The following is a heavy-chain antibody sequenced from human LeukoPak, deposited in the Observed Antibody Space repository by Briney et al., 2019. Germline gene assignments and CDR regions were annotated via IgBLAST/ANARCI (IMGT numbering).Heavy chain of an antibody. Sequence: SETLSLTCTVSGDSTSSYYWSWIRQPPGKGLEWIGYIYYSGSTNYNPSLKSRVTISVDTSKNQFSLKLSSVTAADTAVYYCARDPGYSYGYRYYYYYMDVWGKGTTVTVSS. V-gene: IGHV4-59*01. CDR2: IYYSGST. CDR1: GDSTSSYY. J-gene: IGHJ6*03. D-gene: IGHD5-18*01. CDR3: ARDPGYSYGYRYYYYYMDV.